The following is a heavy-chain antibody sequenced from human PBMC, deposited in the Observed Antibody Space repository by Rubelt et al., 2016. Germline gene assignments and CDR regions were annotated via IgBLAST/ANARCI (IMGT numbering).Heavy chain of an antibody. CDR2: IKFDGLEK. Sequence: EVLLVEFGGGLVQPGGSLRLSCASSGFTFGTSWMNWVRQAPGKGPERVATIKFDGLEKYYLDYVKGRFTISRDNAKNSLDLQMNTLIAEDTAVYYCVGDVNWGRGTLVTVSS. V-gene: IGHV3-7*03. CDR1: GFTFGTSW. CDR3: VGDVN. J-gene: IGHJ4*01.